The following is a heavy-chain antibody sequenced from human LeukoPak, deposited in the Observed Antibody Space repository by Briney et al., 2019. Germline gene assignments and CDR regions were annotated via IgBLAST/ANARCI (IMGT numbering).Heavy chain of an antibody. CDR1: GGSFSGYY. D-gene: IGHD1-26*01. CDR3: ARRSWGATTVDY. CDR2: INHSGST. J-gene: IGHJ4*02. V-gene: IGHV4-34*01. Sequence: SETLSLTCAVYGGSFSGYYWSWIRQPPGKGLEWIGEINHSGSTNYNPSLKSRVTISVDTSKNQFSLKLSSVTAADTAVYYCARRSWGATTVDYWGQGTLVTVSS.